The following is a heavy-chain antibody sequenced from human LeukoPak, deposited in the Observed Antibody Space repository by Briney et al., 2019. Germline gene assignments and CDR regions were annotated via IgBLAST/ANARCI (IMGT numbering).Heavy chain of an antibody. V-gene: IGHV4-38-2*01. CDR2: IYHSGST. D-gene: IGHD6-19*01. CDR3: ARAVAQWLVSDAFDI. Sequence: SETLSLTCAVSGYSISSGYYWGWIRQPPGKGLEWIRSIYHSGSTYYNPSLKSRVTISVDTSKNQSSLKLSSVTAADTAVYYCARAVAQWLVSDAFDIWGQGTMVTVSS. J-gene: IGHJ3*02. CDR1: GYSISSGYY.